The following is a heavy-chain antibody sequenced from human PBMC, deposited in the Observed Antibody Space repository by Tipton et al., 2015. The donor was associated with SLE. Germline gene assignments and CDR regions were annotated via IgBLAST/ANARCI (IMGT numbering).Heavy chain of an antibody. Sequence: TLSLTCAVYGGSFSGYYWSWIRQPPGKGLEWIGEINHSGSTNYNPSLKSRVTISVDTSKNQFSLKLSSVTAADTAVYYCARRSFSSGWSQGYFDLWGRGTLVTVSS. V-gene: IGHV4-34*01. CDR2: INHSGST. D-gene: IGHD6-19*01. CDR3: ARRSFSSGWSQGYFDL. J-gene: IGHJ2*01. CDR1: GGSFSGYY.